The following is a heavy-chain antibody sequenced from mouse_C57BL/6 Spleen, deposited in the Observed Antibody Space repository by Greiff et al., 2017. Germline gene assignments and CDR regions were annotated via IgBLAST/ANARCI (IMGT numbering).Heavy chain of an antibody. D-gene: IGHD2-1*01. CDR2: INPCTGGT. CDR3: ARVYYGNWFGY. V-gene: IGHV1-42*01. J-gene: IGHJ3*01. CDR1: GYSFTGYY. Sequence: EVQLQQSGPELVKPGASVKISCKASGYSFTGYYMNWVKQSPEKSLEWIGEINPCTGGTTYNQKFKAKATLTVDKSSSTAYMQLKSLASEDSAVYYCARVYYGNWFGYWGQGTLVTVSA.